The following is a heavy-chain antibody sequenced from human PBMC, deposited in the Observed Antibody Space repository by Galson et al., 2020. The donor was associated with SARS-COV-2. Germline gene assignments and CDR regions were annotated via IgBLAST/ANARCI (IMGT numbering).Heavy chain of an antibody. CDR3: ARDIYYGSGVFDF. J-gene: IGHJ4*02. CDR2: ISAYDGNT. D-gene: IGHD3-10*01. Sequence: ASVKVSCKASGYTFSSYAFSWVRQPPGQGLEWMGWISAYDGNTYYARSLQGRVSMTTDTSTRTAYMELRSLRSDDTAVYYCARDIYYGSGVFDFWGQGTLVTVSS. V-gene: IGHV1-18*01. CDR1: GYTFSSYA.